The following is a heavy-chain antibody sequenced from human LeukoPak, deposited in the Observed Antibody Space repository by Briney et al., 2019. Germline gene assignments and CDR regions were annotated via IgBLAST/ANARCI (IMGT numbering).Heavy chain of an antibody. Sequence: ASVKVSCKASGYIFNKYGISWVRQAPGQGLEWMGWISANNGNTNYAQKLQGRITMTTDPSTSTAYMELTNLRSDDTAVYYCARSGPQYNWNDDYWGQGTLVTVSS. CDR2: ISANNGNT. J-gene: IGHJ4*02. CDR1: GYIFNKYG. V-gene: IGHV1-18*01. D-gene: IGHD1-1*01. CDR3: ARSGPQYNWNDDY.